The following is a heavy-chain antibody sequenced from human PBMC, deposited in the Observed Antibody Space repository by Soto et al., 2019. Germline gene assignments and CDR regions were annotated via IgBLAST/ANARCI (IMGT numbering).Heavy chain of an antibody. CDR3: ARDLEHCGGDCYFRRDFDY. CDR2: ISSSSSYI. V-gene: IGHV3-21*01. CDR1: GFTFSSYS. D-gene: IGHD2-21*01. Sequence: GESLKISCAASGFTFSSYSMNWVRQAPGKGLEWVSSISSSSSYIYYADSVKGRFTISRDNAKNSLYLQMNSLRAEDTAVYYCARDLEHCGGDCYFRRDFDYWGQGTLVTVSS. J-gene: IGHJ4*02.